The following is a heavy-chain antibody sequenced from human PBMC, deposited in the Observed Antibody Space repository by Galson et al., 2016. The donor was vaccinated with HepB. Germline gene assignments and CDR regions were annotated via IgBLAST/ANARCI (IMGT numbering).Heavy chain of an antibody. D-gene: IGHD2-21*02. J-gene: IGHJ6*02. CDR1: GYTFTSYG. CDR2: ISGYNGNT. V-gene: IGHV1-18*04. CDR3: ARERNWIWYCGVDCTSSYYYAMDF. Sequence: SVKVSCKASGYTFTSYGISWVRQAPGQGLEWMGWISGYNGNTYFAQNLQGRVTMTTDTSTSTAYMELRSLRSDDTAVYYCARERNWIWYCGVDCTSSYYYAMDFWGQGTTVTVSS.